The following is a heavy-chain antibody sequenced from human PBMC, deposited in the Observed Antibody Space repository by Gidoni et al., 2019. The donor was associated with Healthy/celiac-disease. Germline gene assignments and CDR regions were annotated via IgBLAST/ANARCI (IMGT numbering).Heavy chain of an antibody. D-gene: IGHD1-26*01. CDR1: GFTFSSYG. CDR3: ARYSGSLNDAFDI. CDR2: IWYDGSNK. V-gene: IGHV3-33*01. J-gene: IGHJ3*02. Sequence: QVQLVESGGGVVQPGRSLRLSCAASGFTFSSYGMHWVRQAQGKGLEWVAVIWYDGSNKYYADSVKGRFTISRDNSKNTLYLQMNSLRAEDTAVYYCARYSGSLNDAFDIWGQGTMVTVSS.